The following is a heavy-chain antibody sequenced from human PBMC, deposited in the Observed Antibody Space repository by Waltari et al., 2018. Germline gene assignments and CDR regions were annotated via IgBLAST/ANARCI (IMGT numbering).Heavy chain of an antibody. CDR1: GFTFSSYW. Sequence: EVQLVESGGGLVQPGGSLRLSCAASGFTFSSYWMSWVRQAPGKGLEWVANIKQDGSEKYYVDSVKGRFTISRDNAKNSLYLQMNSLRAEDTAVYYCARDQLRFLEWTPPAPGYWGQGTLVTVSS. D-gene: IGHD3-3*01. J-gene: IGHJ4*02. CDR2: IKQDGSEK. CDR3: ARDQLRFLEWTPPAPGY. V-gene: IGHV3-7*01.